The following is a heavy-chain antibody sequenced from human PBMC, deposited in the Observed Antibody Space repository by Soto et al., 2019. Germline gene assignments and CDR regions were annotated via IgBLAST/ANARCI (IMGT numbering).Heavy chain of an antibody. CDR2: IKQDGSEK. CDR3: TRGGYYFDN. J-gene: IGHJ4*02. CDR1: GFTFNTYW. Sequence: WGSLRLSCAASGFTFNTYWMSWVRQAPGKGLEWVANIKQDGSEKYYVDSVKGRFTFSRENAKNSLYLQMNGLRAEDTAVYFCTRGGYYFDNWGQGTLVTVSS. V-gene: IGHV3-7*01.